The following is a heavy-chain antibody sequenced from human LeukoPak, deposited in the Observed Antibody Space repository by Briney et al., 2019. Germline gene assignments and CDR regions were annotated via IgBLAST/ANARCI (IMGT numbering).Heavy chain of an antibody. CDR1: GGTFSSYA. Sequence: SVKVSCKASGGTFSSYAISWVRQAPGQGLEWMGGIIPIFGTANYAQKFQGRVTITADESTSTAYMELSSLRSEDTAVYYCAISRGDSSGYSGFDPWGQGTLVTVSS. J-gene: IGHJ5*02. V-gene: IGHV1-69*13. CDR2: IIPIFGTA. D-gene: IGHD3-22*01. CDR3: AISRGDSSGYSGFDP.